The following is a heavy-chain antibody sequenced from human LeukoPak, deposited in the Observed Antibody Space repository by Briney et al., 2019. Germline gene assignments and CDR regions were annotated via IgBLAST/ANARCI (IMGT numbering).Heavy chain of an antibody. CDR2: INPSGGST. V-gene: IGHV1-46*01. J-gene: IGHJ3*02. CDR1: GYTFTSYY. CDR3: ARGALASDAFDI. Sequence: ASVKVSCKASGYTFTSYYIYWVRQAPGQGLEWMGIINPSGGSTSYAQKFQGRVTITRNTSISTAYMELSSLRSEDTAVYYCARGALASDAFDIWGQGTMVTVSS.